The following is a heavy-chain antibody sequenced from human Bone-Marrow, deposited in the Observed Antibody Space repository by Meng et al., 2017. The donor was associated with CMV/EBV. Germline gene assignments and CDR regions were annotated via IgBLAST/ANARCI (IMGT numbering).Heavy chain of an antibody. D-gene: IGHD1-14*01. CDR3: ARQGFSTPDYYYYYGMDV. CDR1: GYSFTSYW. Sequence: GGSLRLSCKGSGYSFTSYWIGWVRQMPGKGLEWMGIIYPGDSDTRYSPSFQGQVTISADKSISTAYLQWSSLKASDTAMYYCARQGFSTPDYYYYYGMDVWGQGTTVTVSS. V-gene: IGHV5-51*01. J-gene: IGHJ6*02. CDR2: IYPGDSDT.